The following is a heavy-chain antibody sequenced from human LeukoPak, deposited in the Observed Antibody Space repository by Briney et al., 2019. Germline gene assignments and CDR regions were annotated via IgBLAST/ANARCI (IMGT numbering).Heavy chain of an antibody. CDR1: GFTFSDYG. V-gene: IGHV3-23*01. D-gene: IGHD6-13*01. CDR2: ISGSGADT. CDR3: AKFRKKNAIAAAGSSAFDI. Sequence: GGSLRLSCAASGFTFSDYGMSWVRQAPGKGLEWVSAISGSGADTYYADTVKGRFTISRDNSKNTLYLHMNTLRAEDTALYYCAKFRKKNAIAAAGSSAFDIWGQGTMVTVSS. J-gene: IGHJ3*02.